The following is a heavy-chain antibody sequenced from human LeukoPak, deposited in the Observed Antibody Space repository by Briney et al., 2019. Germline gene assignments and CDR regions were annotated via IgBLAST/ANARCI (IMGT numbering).Heavy chain of an antibody. Sequence: GGSLRLSCAASGFTVSSNYMSWVRQAPGKGLEWVSAITATSSSTHDADSVQGRFTISRDNSKNTLYLQMNSLRPEDTAIYYCAKLFESGTYNNFFHYWGQGTLVTVSS. V-gene: IGHV3-53*01. CDR1: GFTVSSNY. CDR2: TATSSST. J-gene: IGHJ4*02. CDR3: AKLFESGTYNNFFHY. D-gene: IGHD3-10*01.